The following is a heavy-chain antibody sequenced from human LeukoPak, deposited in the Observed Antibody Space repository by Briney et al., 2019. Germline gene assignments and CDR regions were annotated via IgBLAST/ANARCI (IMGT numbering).Heavy chain of an antibody. V-gene: IGHV1-69*13. CDR1: GGTFSSYA. CDR3: ASYYYGSGIQDGYYFDY. J-gene: IGHJ4*02. CDR2: IIPISGTA. D-gene: IGHD3-10*01. Sequence: ASVKVSCKASGGTFSSYAITWVRQAPGQGLEWMGGIIPISGTANYAQMFQGRVTITADDSTSTAYMELSSLRSEDTAVYYCASYYYGSGIQDGYYFDYWGQGTLVTVSS.